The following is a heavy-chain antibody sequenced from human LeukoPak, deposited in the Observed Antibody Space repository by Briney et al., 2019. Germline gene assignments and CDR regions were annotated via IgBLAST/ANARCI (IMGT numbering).Heavy chain of an antibody. V-gene: IGHV4-34*01. CDR1: GGSFSGYY. CDR2: INHSGST. CDR3: ARALYGGNSGLLY. D-gene: IGHD4-23*01. J-gene: IGHJ4*02. Sequence: PSESLSPTCALDGGSFSGYYWSWISQPPGKGLEWIGEINHSGSTNYNPSLKSRVTISVGTSNIQFSLKLSSVTAADTAVYYCARALYGGNSGLLYWGQGTLVTVSS.